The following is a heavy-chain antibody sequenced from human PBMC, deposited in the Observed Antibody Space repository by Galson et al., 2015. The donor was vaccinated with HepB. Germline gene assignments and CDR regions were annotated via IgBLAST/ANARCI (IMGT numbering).Heavy chain of an antibody. CDR3: ARPKGYCSGGSCYYYYYMDV. Sequence: SGAEVKKPGESLRISCKGSGYSFTSYWISWVRQMPGKGLEWMGRIDPSDSYTNYSPSFQGHVTISADKSISTTYLQWSSLKASDTAMYYCARPKGYCSGGSCYYYYYMDVWGKGTTVTVSS. V-gene: IGHV5-10-1*01. J-gene: IGHJ6*03. CDR2: IDPSDSYT. CDR1: GYSFTSYW. D-gene: IGHD2-15*01.